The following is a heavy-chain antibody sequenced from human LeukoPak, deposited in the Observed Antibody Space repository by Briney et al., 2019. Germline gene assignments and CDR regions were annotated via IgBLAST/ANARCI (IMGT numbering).Heavy chain of an antibody. Sequence: GGSLRLACLASGFTFSSYPVYWVRQAPGKGLEYVSGISKNGGSTNYADSVKGRFTISRDNSKSTLYLQMSSLKGEDTAVYYCVKDGGDSDYWGQGTLVTISS. CDR3: VKDGGDSDY. V-gene: IGHV3-64D*09. D-gene: IGHD4-17*01. CDR2: ISKNGGST. CDR1: GFTFSSYP. J-gene: IGHJ4*02.